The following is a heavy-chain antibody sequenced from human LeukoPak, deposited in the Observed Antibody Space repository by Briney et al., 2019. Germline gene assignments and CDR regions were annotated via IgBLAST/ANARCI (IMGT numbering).Heavy chain of an antibody. J-gene: IGHJ4*02. Sequence: SETLSLTCAVYGGSFSGYYWSWIRQPPGKGLEWIGEINHSGCTNYNPSLKSRVTISVDTSKNQFSLKLSSVTAADTAVYYCARSGDGYNPFDYWGQGTLVTVSS. CDR2: INHSGCT. CDR3: ARSGDGYNPFDY. CDR1: GGSFSGYY. V-gene: IGHV4-34*01. D-gene: IGHD5-24*01.